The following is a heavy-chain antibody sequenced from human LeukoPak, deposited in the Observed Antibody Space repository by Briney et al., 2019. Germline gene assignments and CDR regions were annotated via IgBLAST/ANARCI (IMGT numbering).Heavy chain of an antibody. CDR2: IYYSGST. CDR1: GGSISSGDYY. D-gene: IGHD2-2*01. Sequence: PSETLSLTCTASGGSISSGDYYWSWIRQPPGKGLEWIGYIYYSGSTYYNPSLKSRVTISVDTSKNQFSLKLSPVTAADTAVYYCAGYCSSTSCYPLYYFDYWGQGTLVTVSS. V-gene: IGHV4-30-4*08. CDR3: AGYCSSTSCYPLYYFDY. J-gene: IGHJ4*02.